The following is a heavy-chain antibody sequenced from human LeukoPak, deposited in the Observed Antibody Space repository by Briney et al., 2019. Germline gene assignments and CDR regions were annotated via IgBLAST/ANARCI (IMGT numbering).Heavy chain of an antibody. D-gene: IGHD6-13*01. CDR2: IYDSGTT. J-gene: IGHJ4*02. V-gene: IGHV4-4*02. CDR1: GDSISSRNW. Sequence: PSETLSLTCAVSGDSISSRNWWSWVRQPPGKGLEWIGEIYDSGTTNYNPSLKSRITISVDKSKNQFSLKLNSVTAADTAVYYCARGYSSSWYHPFDYWGQGTLVTVSS. CDR3: ARGYSSSWYHPFDY.